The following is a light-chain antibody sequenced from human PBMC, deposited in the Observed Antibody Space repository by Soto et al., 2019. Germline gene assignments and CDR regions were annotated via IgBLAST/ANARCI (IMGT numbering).Light chain of an antibody. CDR1: QSVSNNY. J-gene: IGKJ2*01. Sequence: EIVLTQSPGTLSLSPGERATLSCRASQSVSNNYLAWYQQKPGQAPRLLIYGASSRATGIPDRFSGSGSGTDLTLTISRLEPEDFAVYYCQQYDASLYTFGQGTKLEIK. V-gene: IGKV3-20*01. CDR2: GAS. CDR3: QQYDASLYT.